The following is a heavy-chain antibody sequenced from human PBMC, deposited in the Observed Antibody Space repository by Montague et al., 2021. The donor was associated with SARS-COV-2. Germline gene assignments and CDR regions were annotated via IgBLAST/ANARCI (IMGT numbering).Heavy chain of an antibody. V-gene: IGHV6-1*01. D-gene: IGHD6-13*01. J-gene: IGHJ6*02. Sequence: CAISGDSVSGNSAAWNWIRQSPSTGLQWLGRPYYGSKWYNDYAVXXKSRITINPDTSKNQFSLQLNSVTPEDTAVYYCASGRMVPYSSSWTTLYYYYGMDVGGQGNTVTVSS. CDR2: PYYGSKWYN. CDR3: ASGRMVPYSSSWTTLYYYYGMDV. CDR1: GDSVSGNSAA.